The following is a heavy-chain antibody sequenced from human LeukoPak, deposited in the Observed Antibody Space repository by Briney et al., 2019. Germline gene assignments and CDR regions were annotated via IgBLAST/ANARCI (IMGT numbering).Heavy chain of an antibody. V-gene: IGHV1-46*01. CDR2: INPSGGST. Sequence: ASVKVSCKASGYTFTSYYMHWVRQAPGQGLEWMGIINPSGGSTSYAQKFQGRVTMTRDTSTGTVYMELSSLRSEDTAVYYCAREASSVTTFVERWFDPWGQGTLVTVSS. CDR1: GYTFTSYY. CDR3: AREASSVTTFVERWFDP. D-gene: IGHD4-17*01. J-gene: IGHJ5*02.